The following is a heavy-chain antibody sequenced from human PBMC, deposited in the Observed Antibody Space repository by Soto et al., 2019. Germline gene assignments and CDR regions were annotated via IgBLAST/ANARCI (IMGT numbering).Heavy chain of an antibody. CDR2: VLPGDSAA. D-gene: IGHD2-15*01. J-gene: IGHJ5*02. CDR1: GYTFGDYW. CDR3: ARLSGYCSGGSCYSASSMPTSPFDP. V-gene: IGHV5-51*01. Sequence: GESLKISCEGSGYTFGDYWIAWVRQMPGKGLEYMGIVLPGDSAAKYSPSFQGQVTISADRSISTAYLEWSSLRASDTAMYYCARLSGYCSGGSCYSASSMPTSPFDPWGQGTLVTVSS.